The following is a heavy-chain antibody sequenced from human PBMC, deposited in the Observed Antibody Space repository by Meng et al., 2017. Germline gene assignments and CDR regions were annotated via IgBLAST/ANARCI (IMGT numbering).Heavy chain of an antibody. CDR2: INHSGST. CDR1: GGSFSGYY. Sequence: QVQVQEWGAGLLQPWETLSLNCAVYGGSFSGYYWSWIRQPPGKGLEWIGEINHSGSTNYNPSLKSRVTISVDTSKNQFSLKLSSVTAADTAVYYCAGAQTGTREIDYWGQGTLVTVSS. D-gene: IGHD1-1*01. J-gene: IGHJ4*02. V-gene: IGHV4-34*01. CDR3: AGAQTGTREIDY.